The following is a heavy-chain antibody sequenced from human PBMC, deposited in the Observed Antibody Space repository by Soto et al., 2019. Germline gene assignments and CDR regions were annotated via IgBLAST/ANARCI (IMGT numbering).Heavy chain of an antibody. V-gene: IGHV3-66*01. J-gene: IGHJ4*02. Sequence: GGSLRLSCAASGFTVNNNYMSWVRQAPGKGLEWVSVIYIGGSTYNADSVKGRFTISRDNSKNTLYLQMNSLRAEDTAVYYCARVWPETGTTVLDYWGQGTLVTVSS. D-gene: IGHD1-1*01. CDR1: GFTVNNNY. CDR2: IYIGGST. CDR3: ARVWPETGTTVLDY.